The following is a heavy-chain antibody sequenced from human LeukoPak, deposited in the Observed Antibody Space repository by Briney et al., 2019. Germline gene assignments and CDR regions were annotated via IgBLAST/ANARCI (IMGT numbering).Heavy chain of an antibody. CDR2: IYYSGST. CDR3: ARVQSAALWFGELLEGPYYFDY. Sequence: SETLSLTCTVSGGSISSGGYYWSWICQHPGKGLEWIGYIYYSGSTYYNPSLKSRVTISVDTSKNQFSLKLSSVTAADTAVYYCARVQSAALWFGELLEGPYYFDYWGQGTLVTVSS. V-gene: IGHV4-31*03. J-gene: IGHJ4*02. D-gene: IGHD3-10*01. CDR1: GGSISSGGYY.